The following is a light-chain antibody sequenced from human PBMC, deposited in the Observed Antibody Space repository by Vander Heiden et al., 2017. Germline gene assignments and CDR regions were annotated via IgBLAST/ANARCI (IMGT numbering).Light chain of an antibody. CDR3: CSFTSDGTYWV. CDR1: NSDVGGYDY. J-gene: IGLJ3*02. Sequence: QSALNRPASVSGSPGQSITISCTGTNSDVGGYDYVSWYQRHPGKAPKLVIYDVNNRPSGVSNRFSGSKSGNTASLTISGLQAEDEADYYCCSFTSDGTYWVFGGGTKLTV. V-gene: IGLV2-14*03. CDR2: DVN.